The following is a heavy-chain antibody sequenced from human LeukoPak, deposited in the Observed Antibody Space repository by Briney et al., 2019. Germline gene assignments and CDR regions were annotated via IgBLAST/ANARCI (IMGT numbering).Heavy chain of an antibody. D-gene: IGHD5-24*01. J-gene: IGHJ4*02. V-gene: IGHV1-69*13. CDR3: ARVARDGYMVFYFDY. Sequence: SVKVSCKASGGTFSSYAISWVRQAPGQGLEWMGGIIPIFGTANYAQKFQGRVTITADESTSTAYMELSSLRSEDTAVYYCARVARDGYMVFYFDYWGQGTLVPVPS. CDR1: GGTFSSYA. CDR2: IIPIFGTA.